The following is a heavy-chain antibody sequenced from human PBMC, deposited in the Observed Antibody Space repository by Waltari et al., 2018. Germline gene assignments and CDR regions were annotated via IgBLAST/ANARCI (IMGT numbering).Heavy chain of an antibody. CDR2: IYSGGNT. J-gene: IGHJ4*02. D-gene: IGHD1-26*01. V-gene: IGHV3-53*01. CDR3: ARDPGGRYYFDY. CDR1: GLTVSSTY. Sequence: EVQLVESGGGLIQPGGSLRLSCAASGLTVSSTYMSWVRQAPGKGLEWFSVIYSGGNTYYADSVKGRFTISRDNSKNTLYLQMNSLRADDTAVYYCARDPGGRYYFDYWGQGSLVTVSS.